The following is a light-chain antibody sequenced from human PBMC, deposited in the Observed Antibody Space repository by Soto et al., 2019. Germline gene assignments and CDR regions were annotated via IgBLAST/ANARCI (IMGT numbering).Light chain of an antibody. CDR2: EGS. CDR1: SSDVGSYNL. CDR3: QSYDSSMSGSIV. Sequence: QSVLTQPASVSGSPGQSITISCTGTSSDVGSYNLVSWYQQHPGKAPKLMIYEGSKRPSGVSNRFSGSKSGNTASLTISGLQAEDEADYYCQSYDSSMSGSIVFGNGTKVTVL. V-gene: IGLV2-23*01. J-gene: IGLJ1*01.